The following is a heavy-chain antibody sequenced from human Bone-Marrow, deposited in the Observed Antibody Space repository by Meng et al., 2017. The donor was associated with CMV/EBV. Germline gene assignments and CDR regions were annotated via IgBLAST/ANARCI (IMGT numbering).Heavy chain of an antibody. CDR3: AKDRRPGRIVVVVAATRYYYYGMDV. D-gene: IGHD2-15*01. CDR1: GFTFSSYW. Sequence: GESLKISCAASGFTFSSYWMHWVRQAPGKGLVWVSRINSDGSSTSYADSVKGRFTISRDNSKNTLYLQMNSLRAEDTAVYYCAKDRRPGRIVVVVAATRYYYYGMDVWGQGTTVTVSS. J-gene: IGHJ6*02. V-gene: IGHV3-74*01. CDR2: INSDGSST.